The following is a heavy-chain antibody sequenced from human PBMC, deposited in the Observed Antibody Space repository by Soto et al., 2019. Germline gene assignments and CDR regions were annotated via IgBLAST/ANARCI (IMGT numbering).Heavy chain of an antibody. V-gene: IGHV3-23*01. CDR2: VSGSGGTT. CDR3: AFDQRGYTYAVFDY. D-gene: IGHD5-18*01. CDR1: GFTFSSYA. J-gene: IGHJ4*02. Sequence: GGSLRLSCAASGFTFSSYAMSWVRQAPGKGLEWVSAVSGSGGTTYYADSVKGRFTISRDNSKNTLYLQMNSLRAEDTAIYHCAFDQRGYTYAVFDYWGQGTLVTVSS.